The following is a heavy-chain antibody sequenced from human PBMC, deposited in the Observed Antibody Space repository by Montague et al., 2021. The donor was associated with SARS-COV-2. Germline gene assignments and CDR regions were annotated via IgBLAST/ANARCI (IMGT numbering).Heavy chain of an antibody. J-gene: IGHJ4*02. V-gene: IGHV4-39*07. CDR2: IFYSGST. CDR3: VANGYYSLDF. D-gene: IGHD3-22*01. Sequence: SETLSLTCTVSGGSITGSSYYWAWVRQSPGKGLEWLGSIFYSGSTYDNPSLKSRVTMSLDTSKNQFSLNLTFVTAADTAIYYCVANGYYSLDFWGQGTLVTVSS. CDR1: GGSITGSSYY.